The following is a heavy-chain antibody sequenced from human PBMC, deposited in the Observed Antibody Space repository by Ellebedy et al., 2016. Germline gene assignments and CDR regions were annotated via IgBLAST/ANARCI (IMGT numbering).Heavy chain of an antibody. J-gene: IGHJ4*02. D-gene: IGHD2-2*01. CDR3: ARGYAATPGDFDY. Sequence: GESLKISCAASGFTFSSYSMNWVRQAPGKGLEWVSYISSSSSTIYYADSVKGRFTISRDNAKNSLYLQMNSLRAEDTAVYYCARGYAATPGDFDYWGQGTLVTVSS. CDR1: GFTFSSYS. CDR2: ISSSSSTI. V-gene: IGHV3-48*01.